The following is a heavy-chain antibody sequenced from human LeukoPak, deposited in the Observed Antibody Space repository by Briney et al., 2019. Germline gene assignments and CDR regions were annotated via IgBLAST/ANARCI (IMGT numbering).Heavy chain of an antibody. J-gene: IGHJ4*02. D-gene: IGHD3-10*01. CDR1: GGSISSGGYS. Sequence: SETLSLTCAVSGGSISSGGYSWSWIRQPPGKGLEWIGYIYHSGSTYYNPSLKSRVTISVDRSKNQFSLKLSSVTAADTAVYYCARGVLLSGLWFGESHSPDYFDYWGQGTLVTVSS. CDR3: ARGVLLSGLWFGESHSPDYFDY. CDR2: IYHSGST. V-gene: IGHV4-30-2*01.